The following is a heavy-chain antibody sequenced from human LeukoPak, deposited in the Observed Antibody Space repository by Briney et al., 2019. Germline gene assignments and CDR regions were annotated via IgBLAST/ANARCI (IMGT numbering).Heavy chain of an antibody. CDR2: IWYDGSNK. V-gene: IGHV3-33*01. CDR1: GFIFSSYG. J-gene: IGHJ4*02. D-gene: IGHD5-24*01. Sequence: PGGSLRLSCAASGFIFSSYGMHWVRQAPGKGLEWVAVIWYDGSNKYYADSVKGRFTISRDNSKNTLYLQMNSLRAEDTAVYYCTRDRGDGYIYFDYWGQGTLVTVSS. CDR3: TRDRGDGYIYFDY.